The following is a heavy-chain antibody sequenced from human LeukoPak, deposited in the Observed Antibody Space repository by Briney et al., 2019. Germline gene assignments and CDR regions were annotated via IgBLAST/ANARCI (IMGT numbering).Heavy chain of an antibody. Sequence: SETLSLTCAVSGYSISSGYYWGWIRQPPGKGLEWIGSIYHSGSTYYNPSLKSRVTISVDTSKNLFSLKLSSVTAADTAVYYCARPRGSCSGGSCYYYYFDYWGQGTLVTVSS. J-gene: IGHJ4*02. CDR1: GYSISSGYY. CDR2: IYHSGST. D-gene: IGHD2-15*01. V-gene: IGHV4-38-2*01. CDR3: ARPRGSCSGGSCYYYYFDY.